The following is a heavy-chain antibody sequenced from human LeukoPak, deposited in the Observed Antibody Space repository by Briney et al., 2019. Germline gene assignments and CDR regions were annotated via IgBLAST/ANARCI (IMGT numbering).Heavy chain of an antibody. J-gene: IGHJ3*02. Sequence: GGSLRLSCAASGFSFSNYNMNWVRQAPGKGLEWIAYISYSATLIYYADSVKGRFTISRETATDSVFLQMNSLRADDTAVYYCAKDGGSDPDSFDIWGQGTMVTVSS. CDR2: ISYSATLI. CDR1: GFSFSNYN. CDR3: AKDGGSDPDSFDI. V-gene: IGHV3-48*01. D-gene: IGHD2-15*01.